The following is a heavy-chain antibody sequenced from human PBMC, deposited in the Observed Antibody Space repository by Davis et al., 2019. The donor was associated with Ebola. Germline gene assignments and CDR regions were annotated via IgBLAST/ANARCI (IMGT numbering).Heavy chain of an antibody. D-gene: IGHD2-2*01. CDR1: GYTFTSYA. V-gene: IGHV1-3*01. J-gene: IGHJ6*02. CDR2: INAGNGNT. CDR3: ASRFSGFTERTLGYCSSTSCYAYYYGMDV. Sequence: AASVKVSCKASGYTFTSYAMHWVRQAPGQRLEWMGWINAGNGNTKYSQKFQDRVTITRDTSASTAYMELSSLSSEDTAVYYCASRFSGFTERTLGYCSSTSCYAYYYGMDVWGQGTTVTVSS.